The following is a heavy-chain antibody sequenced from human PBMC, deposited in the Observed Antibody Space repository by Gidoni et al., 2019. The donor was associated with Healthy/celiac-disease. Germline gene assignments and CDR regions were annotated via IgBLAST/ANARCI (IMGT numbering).Heavy chain of an antibody. J-gene: IGHJ6*02. D-gene: IGHD2-2*03. Sequence: EVQLVESGGGLIQPGGSLRLTCEASGVTVSSNYMSWVRQAPGKGLVWVSFMYSGGSTYYAASVKGRFTISRDNSKNTLYLQMNSLRAEDTAVYYCARDWIRHYGMDVWGQGTTVTVSS. CDR1: GVTVSSNY. CDR2: MYSGGST. V-gene: IGHV3-53*01. CDR3: ARDWIRHYGMDV.